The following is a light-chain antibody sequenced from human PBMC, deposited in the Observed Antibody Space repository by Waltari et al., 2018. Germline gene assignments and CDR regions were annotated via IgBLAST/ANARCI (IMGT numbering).Light chain of an antibody. Sequence: ILTHYSPSLFLSSGGRATPSCGTRQSISSYVACYQQKPGQAPRLLFYGATSKATGIPNRSSGSGSRTDSTPTSSRQEPEDVAVYHCYQHSSGYSFGQGTKVEIK. CDR2: GAT. J-gene: IGKJ2*03. CDR1: QSISSY. V-gene: IGKV3-11*01. CDR3: YQHSSGYS.